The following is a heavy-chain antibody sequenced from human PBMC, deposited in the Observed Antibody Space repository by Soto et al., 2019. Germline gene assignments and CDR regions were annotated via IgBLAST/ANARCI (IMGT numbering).Heavy chain of an antibody. J-gene: IGHJ4*02. CDR2: IYSGGST. Sequence: GGSLRLSCAASGFTVSSNYMSWVRQAPGKGLEWVSVIYSGGSTYYADSVKGRFTISRDNSKNTLYLQMNSLRAEDTAVYYCARDRSSLRPLGTTPYWGQGTLVTVSS. CDR1: GFTVSSNY. CDR3: ARDRSSLRPLGTTPY. V-gene: IGHV3-66*01. D-gene: IGHD4-17*01.